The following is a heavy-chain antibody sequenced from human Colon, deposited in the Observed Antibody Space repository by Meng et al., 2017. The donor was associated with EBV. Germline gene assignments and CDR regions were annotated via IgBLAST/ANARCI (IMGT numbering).Heavy chain of an antibody. Sequence: VQLQPWGAGLLKPSETLSLTCVVYGGSLSDYYCSWIRQSPGRGLEWIGEIHPSGRIFYNPSLQSRVTISVDTSKNQFSLNLNSVTAADTAAYFCSRGVDSYKLGNLWGRGTLVTVSS. D-gene: IGHD7-27*01. CDR1: GGSLSDYY. J-gene: IGHJ2*01. V-gene: IGHV4-34*02. CDR2: IHPSGRI. CDR3: SRGVDSYKLGNL.